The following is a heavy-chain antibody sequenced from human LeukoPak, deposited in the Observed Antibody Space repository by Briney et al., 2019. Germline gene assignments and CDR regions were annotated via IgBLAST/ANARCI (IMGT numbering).Heavy chain of an antibody. CDR3: ARAGYTISSYRFDY. V-gene: IGHV4-4*07. J-gene: IGHJ4*02. Sequence: SETLSLTCSVSSGSINSYWWSWIRQPAGKGLEFIGRIYTTGMTNYNPPLKSRVSMSVDTSKNQFSLELRSVTAADTAVYFCARAGYTISSYRFDYWGQGALVTVSS. CDR2: IYTTGMT. CDR1: SGSINSYW. D-gene: IGHD3-16*02.